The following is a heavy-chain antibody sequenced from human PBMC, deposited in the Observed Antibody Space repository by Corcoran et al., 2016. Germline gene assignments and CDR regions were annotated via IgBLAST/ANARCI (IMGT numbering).Heavy chain of an antibody. CDR3: ARDLSAVGGWFDP. CDR1: GFTFSSYW. Sequence: EVQLVESGGGLVQPGGSLRLSCAASGFTFSSYWMRWVRQAPGKGLEWVANIKQDGSEKYYVDSVKGRFTISRDNAKNSLYLQMNSLRAEDTAVYYCARDLSAVGGWFDPWGQGTLVTVSS. D-gene: IGHD6-19*01. J-gene: IGHJ5*02. CDR2: IKQDGSEK. V-gene: IGHV3-7*01.